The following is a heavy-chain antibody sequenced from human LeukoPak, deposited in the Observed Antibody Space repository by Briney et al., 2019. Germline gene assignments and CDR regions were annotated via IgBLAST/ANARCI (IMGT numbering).Heavy chain of an antibody. CDR3: ARDVDYANPRHDY. CDR1: GGSISSSSYY. J-gene: IGHJ4*02. V-gene: IGHV3-7*01. D-gene: IGHD4/OR15-4a*01. Sequence: PSETLSLTCTVSGGSISSSSYYWGWIRQPPGKGLEWVANINLDGSQKYYVDSLKGRFTISRDNAKNSPYLQMDSLRVEDTAVYYCARDVDYANPRHDYWGQGTLVTVSS. CDR2: INLDGSQK.